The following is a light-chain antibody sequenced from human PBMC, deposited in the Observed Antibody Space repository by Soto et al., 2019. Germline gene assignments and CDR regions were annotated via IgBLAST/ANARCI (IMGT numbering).Light chain of an antibody. CDR3: QQYNTWPPKYT. CDR2: GAS. V-gene: IGKV3-15*01. J-gene: IGKJ2*01. CDR1: QSVSSY. Sequence: EIVMTQSPATLSVSPGGSATLSCRASQSVSSYLAWYQQRPGQHPRLLIYGASTRATGIPARFSGSGSGTEFSLTISSLQSEDFAVYYCQQYNTWPPKYTFGQGTKLEIK.